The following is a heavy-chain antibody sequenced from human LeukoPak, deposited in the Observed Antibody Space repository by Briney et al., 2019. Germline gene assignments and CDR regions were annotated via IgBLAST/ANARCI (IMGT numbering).Heavy chain of an antibody. V-gene: IGHV4-34*01. CDR3: ARGVVVVVARGRCPLDY. D-gene: IGHD2-15*01. J-gene: IGHJ4*02. CDR1: GGSFSGYY. Sequence: SETLSLTCAVYGGSFSGYYWSWIRQPPGKGLEWIGEINHSGSTNYNPSLKSRVTISVDTSKNQFSLKLSSVTAADTAVYYCARGVVVVVARGRCPLDYWGQGTLVTVSS. CDR2: INHSGST.